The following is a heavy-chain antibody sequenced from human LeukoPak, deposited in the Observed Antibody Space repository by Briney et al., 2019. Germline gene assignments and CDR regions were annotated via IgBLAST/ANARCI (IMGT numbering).Heavy chain of an antibody. J-gene: IGHJ4*02. Sequence: GGSLRLSCAASGFTFSSYSMNWVRQAPGKGLEWVSCISSGSTYIFYTDSLKGRFTISRDNAKNSLYLQMNSLRVEDTAVYYCASASLSGSLLPRDYWGQGTLVTVSS. D-gene: IGHD1-26*01. CDR2: ISSGSTYI. CDR1: GFTFSSYS. V-gene: IGHV3-21*01. CDR3: ASASLSGSLLPRDY.